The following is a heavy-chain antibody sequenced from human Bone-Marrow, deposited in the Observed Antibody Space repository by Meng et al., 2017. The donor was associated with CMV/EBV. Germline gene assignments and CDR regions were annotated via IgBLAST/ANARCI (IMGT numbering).Heavy chain of an antibody. D-gene: IGHD3-16*01. CDR2: IYYSGST. J-gene: IGHJ5*02. Sequence: LPCTLSGGSVSTGSYYWSCIRQPPGKGLEWIWYIYYSGSTIYNPSLKSRVTISVDTSKNQFSLKLSSVTAADTAVYYCARELGWFDPWGQGTLVTVSS. CDR3: ARELGWFDP. V-gene: IGHV4-61*01. CDR1: GGSVSTGSYY.